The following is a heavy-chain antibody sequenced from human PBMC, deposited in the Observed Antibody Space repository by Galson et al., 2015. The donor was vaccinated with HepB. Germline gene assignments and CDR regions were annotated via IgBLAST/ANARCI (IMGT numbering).Heavy chain of an antibody. CDR3: AKHTGRTYYYDSSGYYRYDAFDI. V-gene: IGHV3-23*01. D-gene: IGHD3-22*01. Sequence: SLRLSCAASGFTFSSYAMSWVRQAPGKGLEWVSAISGSGGSTYYADSVKGRFTISRDNSKNTLYLQVNSLRAEDTAVYYCAKHTGRTYYYDSSGYYRYDAFDIWGQGTMVTVSS. J-gene: IGHJ3*02. CDR2: ISGSGGST. CDR1: GFTFSSYA.